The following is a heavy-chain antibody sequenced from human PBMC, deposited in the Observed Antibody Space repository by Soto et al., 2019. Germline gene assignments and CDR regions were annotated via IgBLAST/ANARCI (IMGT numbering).Heavy chain of an antibody. D-gene: IGHD2-15*01. V-gene: IGHV1-18*01. CDR1: PYTFSNYA. J-gene: IGHJ5*02. CDR3: ATGEGRVVAARWFDP. Sequence: ASVKVSCKASPYTFSNYAITWVRQAPGQGLEWMGWISPSNGRTNYAQNLQGRLFMTTDTSTSTAYLELRSLTSDDTAVYYCATGEGRVVAARWFDPWGQGTLVTVSS. CDR2: ISPSNGRT.